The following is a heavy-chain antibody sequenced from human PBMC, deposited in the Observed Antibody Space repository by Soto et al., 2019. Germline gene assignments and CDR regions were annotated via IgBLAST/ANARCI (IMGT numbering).Heavy chain of an antibody. D-gene: IGHD4-17*01. CDR1: GYTFTSHD. J-gene: IGHJ4*02. V-gene: IGHV1-8*01. CDR2: MNPNSGNT. Sequence: QVQLVQSGAEVKKSGASVKVSCKASGYTFTSHDINWVRQATGQGLEWMGWMNPNSGNTGYTQKFQGRVTMTRNTYISTAYMELSSLRSEDTAVYYCARWDYGYYARFDYWGQGTLVTVSS. CDR3: ARWDYGYYARFDY.